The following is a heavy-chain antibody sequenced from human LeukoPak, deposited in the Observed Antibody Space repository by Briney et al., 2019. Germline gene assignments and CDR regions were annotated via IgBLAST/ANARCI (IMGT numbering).Heavy chain of an antibody. CDR3: ARKSAVRRTSEFDY. V-gene: IGHV1-2*02. CDR2: INANTGGT. D-gene: IGHD2-2*01. CDR1: GYTFTGYY. Sequence: ASEKVSCKHSGYTFTGYYMNWVRQTAGHRLQWLGWINANTGGTNYAQEFQGRVTMTSDTSMSTAYMELTSLTSDDTAVYYCARKSAVRRTSEFDYWGQGTLVTVSS. J-gene: IGHJ4*02.